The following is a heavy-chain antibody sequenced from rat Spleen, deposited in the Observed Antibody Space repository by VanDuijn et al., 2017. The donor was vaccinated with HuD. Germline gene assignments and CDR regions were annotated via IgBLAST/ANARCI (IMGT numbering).Heavy chain of an antibody. CDR3: ARGYYSGDVMDA. V-gene: IGHV2-27*01. D-gene: IGHD1-1*01. CDR2: IQNGGST. Sequence: QVQLKESGPGLVQPSQTLSLTCTVSGFSLTSYHVHWVRQPPGKGLEWMGRIQNGGSTDYNSALKSRLSISRDTSKSQVFLKMNSLQTEDTATYYCARGYYSGDVMDAWGQGASVTVSS. J-gene: IGHJ4*01. CDR1: GFSLTSYH.